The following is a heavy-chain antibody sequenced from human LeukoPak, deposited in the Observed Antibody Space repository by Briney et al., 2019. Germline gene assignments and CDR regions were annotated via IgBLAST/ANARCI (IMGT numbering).Heavy chain of an antibody. Sequence: GGSLRLSCVGSGFIFSSYDMGWVRQAPGKGLEWVSSISRAGDRTYYEDSVKGRFTISRDNSRNTMYLQMNSLRAEDTAVYYCARGESFAFDVWGQGTLVTVSS. CDR1: GFIFSSYD. CDR3: ARGESFAFDV. CDR2: ISRAGDRT. J-gene: IGHJ3*01. V-gene: IGHV3-23*01.